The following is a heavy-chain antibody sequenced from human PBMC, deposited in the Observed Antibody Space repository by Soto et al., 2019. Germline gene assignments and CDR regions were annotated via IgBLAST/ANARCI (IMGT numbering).Heavy chain of an antibody. J-gene: IGHJ4*02. D-gene: IGHD1-26*01. CDR3: EKKSSGNSYFYFDY. CDR1: GGSFSGYY. Sequence: SETLSLTCAVYGGSFSGYYLTWIRQPPGTGLEWIGEINHSGSTNYNPSLKSRVTISVDTSKNQFSLKLTSVTAADTAVYYCEKKSSGNSYFYFDYWGQGALVTVSS. CDR2: INHSGST. V-gene: IGHV4-34*01.